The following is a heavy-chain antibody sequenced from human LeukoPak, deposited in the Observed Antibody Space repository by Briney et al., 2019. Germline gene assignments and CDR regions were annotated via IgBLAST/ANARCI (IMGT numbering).Heavy chain of an antibody. J-gene: IGHJ4*02. Sequence: SETPSLTCAVYGGSFSGYYWSWIRQPPGKGLEWIGEINHSGSTNYNPSLKSRVTISVDTSKNQFSLRLSSVTAADTAVYYCASLPGSGNYWGQGTLVTVSS. V-gene: IGHV4-34*01. CDR1: GGSFSGYY. CDR2: INHSGST. CDR3: ASLPGSGNY. D-gene: IGHD3-10*01.